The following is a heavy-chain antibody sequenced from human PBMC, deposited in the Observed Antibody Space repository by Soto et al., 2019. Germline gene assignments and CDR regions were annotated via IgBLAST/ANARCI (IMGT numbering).Heavy chain of an antibody. CDR2: IYPGDSDT. V-gene: IGHV5-51*01. CDR3: ARCGSLSHYVMDL. J-gene: IGHJ6*02. CDR1: RYSFTSYW. D-gene: IGHD6-13*01. Sequence: GQSLKISCKGSRYSFTSYWIGWVRQIPGKGLEWMGIIYPGDSDTTYSQSFQGQVTISADQSLSTAYLLWSSLMASDTAMYYCARCGSLSHYVMDLWAQGTTVTVSS.